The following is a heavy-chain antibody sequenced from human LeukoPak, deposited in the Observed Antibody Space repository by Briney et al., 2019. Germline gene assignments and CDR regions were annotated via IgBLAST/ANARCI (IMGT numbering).Heavy chain of an antibody. CDR1: GGSISSYY. D-gene: IGHD6-13*01. J-gene: IGHJ6*03. V-gene: IGHV4-59*01. Sequence: SETLSLTCTVSGGSISSYYWSWIRQPPGKGLEWIGYIYYSGSTNYNPSLKSRVTISVDTSKNQFSLKLSSVTAADTAVYYCARVIAAADYYYYYMDVWSKGTTVTISS. CDR3: ARVIAAADYYYYYMDV. CDR2: IYYSGST.